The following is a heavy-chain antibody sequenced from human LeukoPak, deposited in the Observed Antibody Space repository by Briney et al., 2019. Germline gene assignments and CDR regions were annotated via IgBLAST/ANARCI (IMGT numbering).Heavy chain of an antibody. Sequence: GASLKISCKGSGYSFTSYWIGWVRQMPGKGLEWIGIIYPGDSDTRYSPSFQGQVTISADKSISTAYLQWSSLKASETAMYYCARRRYYDSSGYSYFDYWGQGTLVTVSS. CDR3: ARRRYYDSSGYSYFDY. CDR1: GYSFTSYW. V-gene: IGHV5-51*01. J-gene: IGHJ4*02. D-gene: IGHD3-22*01. CDR2: IYPGDSDT.